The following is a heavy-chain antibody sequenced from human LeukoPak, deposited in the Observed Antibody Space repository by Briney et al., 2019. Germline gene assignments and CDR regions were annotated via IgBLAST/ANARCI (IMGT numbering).Heavy chain of an antibody. CDR3: AKAPVGAPGIYRADR. Sequence: PGGSLRLSCAASGFTFSSYAMSWVRQAPGKGLEWVSAISGSGGSTYYADSVKGRFTISRDNSKNTQYLQMNSLRAEDTAVYYCAKAPVGAPGIYRADRWGQGTLVTVSS. CDR2: ISGSGGST. V-gene: IGHV3-23*01. D-gene: IGHD6-13*01. J-gene: IGHJ5*02. CDR1: GFTFSSYA.